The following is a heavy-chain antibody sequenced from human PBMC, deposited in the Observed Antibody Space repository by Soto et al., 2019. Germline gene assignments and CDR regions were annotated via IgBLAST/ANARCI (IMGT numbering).Heavy chain of an antibody. D-gene: IGHD3-3*01. J-gene: IGHJ4*02. CDR3: ARGTDYGFGSGYQYYFDY. CDR1: GGSISSGGYY. Sequence: QVQLQESGPGLVKPSQTLSLTCTVSGGSISSGGYYWSWIRQHPGKSLEWIGYIYYSGSTYYNPSLKRRVTISVDTSKNQFSLKLSTVTAADTTVYYCARGTDYGFGSGYQYYFDYWGQGTLVTVSS. V-gene: IGHV4-31*03. CDR2: IYYSGST.